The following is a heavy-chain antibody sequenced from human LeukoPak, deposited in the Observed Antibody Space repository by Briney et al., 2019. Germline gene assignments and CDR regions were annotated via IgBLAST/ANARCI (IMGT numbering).Heavy chain of an antibody. CDR2: IYYSGST. CDR1: GGSISSYY. D-gene: IGHD3-10*01. Sequence: SETLSLTCTVSGGSISSYYWSWIRQPPGKGLEWIGYIYYSGSTNYNPSLKSRVTISVDTSKNQFSLKLSSVTAADTAVYYCASGIRSWFGELFFGYWGQGTLVTVSS. J-gene: IGHJ4*02. CDR3: ASGIRSWFGELFFGY. V-gene: IGHV4-59*01.